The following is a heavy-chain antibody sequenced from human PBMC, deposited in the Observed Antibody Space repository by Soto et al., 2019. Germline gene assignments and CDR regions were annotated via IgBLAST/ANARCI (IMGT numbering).Heavy chain of an antibody. V-gene: IGHV2-5*02. D-gene: IGHD3-16*01. Sequence: QITLKESGPTLVNPTQTLTLTCSFSGFSLSTSRVGVAWIRQPPGKALEWLAIIYWDDDRGYSPSLKTRLAITKDTSKNQVVLTMTNLDPGDTATYYCAHIMITWGGVSALDAFDMWGQGTMVTVSS. J-gene: IGHJ3*02. CDR1: GFSLSTSRVG. CDR2: IYWDDDR. CDR3: AHIMITWGGVSALDAFDM.